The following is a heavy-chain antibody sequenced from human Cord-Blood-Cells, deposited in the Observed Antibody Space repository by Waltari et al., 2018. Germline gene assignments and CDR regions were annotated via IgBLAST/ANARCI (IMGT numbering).Heavy chain of an antibody. CDR1: GGSFSGYY. CDR3: ARTKVGAAAGIRYFDY. Sequence: QVQLQQWGAGLLKPSETLSLTCAVYGGSFSGYYWSWIRQPPGKGLEWIGEINHSGSTNYNPSLKSRVTISVDTSKNQFSLKLSSVTAADTAVYYCARTKVGAAAGIRYFDYWGQGTLVTVSS. V-gene: IGHV4-34*01. J-gene: IGHJ4*02. D-gene: IGHD6-13*01. CDR2: INHSGST.